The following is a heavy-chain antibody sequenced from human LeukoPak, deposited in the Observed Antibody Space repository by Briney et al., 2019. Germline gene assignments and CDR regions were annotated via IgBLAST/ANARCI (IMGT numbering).Heavy chain of an antibody. Sequence: PGGSLRLSCAASGFTFSDYYMSWIRQAPGKGLEWVSYISSSGSTIYYADSVKGRFTISRDNAKNSLYLQMNSLRAEDTAVYYCAREIAVAGTGDYYYYGMDVWGQGTTVTVSS. D-gene: IGHD6-19*01. CDR2: ISSSGSTI. J-gene: IGHJ6*02. V-gene: IGHV3-11*01. CDR1: GFTFSDYY. CDR3: AREIAVAGTGDYYYYGMDV.